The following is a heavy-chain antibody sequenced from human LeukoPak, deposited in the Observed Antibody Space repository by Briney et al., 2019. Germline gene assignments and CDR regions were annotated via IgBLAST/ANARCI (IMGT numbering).Heavy chain of an antibody. D-gene: IGHD6-19*01. CDR2: ISYDGSNK. Sequence: PGGSLRLSCAASGFTFSSYAMHWVRQAPGKGLEWVAVISYDGSNKYYADSVKGRFTISRDNSKNTLYLQMNSLRAEDTAVYYCAKSTGYSSGWYYFDYWGQGTLVTVSS. J-gene: IGHJ4*02. CDR1: GFTFSSYA. V-gene: IGHV3-30*04. CDR3: AKSTGYSSGWYYFDY.